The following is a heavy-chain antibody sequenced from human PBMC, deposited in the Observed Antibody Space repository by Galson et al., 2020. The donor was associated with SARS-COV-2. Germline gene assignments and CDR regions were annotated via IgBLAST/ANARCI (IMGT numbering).Heavy chain of an antibody. D-gene: IGHD2-15*01. Sequence: GESLKISCAASGFTVSSNYMSWVRQAPGKGLEWVSVIYSGGSTYYADYVKGRFTISRDNSKNTLYLQMNSLRAEDTAVYYCARDGSSNRAFDIWGQGTMVTVSS. CDR3: ARDGSSNRAFDI. CDR1: GFTVSSNY. V-gene: IGHV3-53*01. CDR2: IYSGGST. J-gene: IGHJ3*02.